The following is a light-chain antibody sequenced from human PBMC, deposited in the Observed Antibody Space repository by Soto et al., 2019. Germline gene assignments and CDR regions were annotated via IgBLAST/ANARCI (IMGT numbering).Light chain of an antibody. J-gene: IGLJ1*01. V-gene: IGLV1-44*01. Sequence: QSVLTQAPAASGSPGQTVTISCSISSPNVGTNPVAWYQQLPGTAPKLLIYTNSQRPLGVPVRFSGSKSGTSASLAISGLQSEDEGDYYCATWDDNVYVFGTGTKVTVL. CDR3: ATWDDNVYV. CDR2: TNS. CDR1: SPNVGTNP.